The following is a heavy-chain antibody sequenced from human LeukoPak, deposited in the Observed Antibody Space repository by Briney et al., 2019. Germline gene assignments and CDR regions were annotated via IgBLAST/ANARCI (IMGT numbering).Heavy chain of an antibody. D-gene: IGHD6-19*01. CDR3: ARAEVAGPGTDY. CDR2: IWYDGSDK. CDR1: GFIFNTYD. V-gene: IGHV3-33*01. J-gene: IGHJ4*02. Sequence: GGSLRLSCAASGFIFNTYDMHWVRQAPGKGLEWVAVIWYDGSDKYYADSVKGRFTISRDNSKNTLYLQMNSLRAEDTAIYYCARAEVAGPGTDYCGQGTLVTVSS.